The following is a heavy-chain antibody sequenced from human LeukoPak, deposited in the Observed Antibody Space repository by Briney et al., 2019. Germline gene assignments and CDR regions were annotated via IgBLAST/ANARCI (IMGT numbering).Heavy chain of an antibody. Sequence: GGSLRLSCAASGFTISSNYLSWVRQAPGKGLVWISALHSGGHTFYADSVRGRFTISRDNAKNSLYLQMNSLRAEDTAVYYCARARDIEMVNLDYWGQGTLVTVSS. CDR1: GFTISSNY. D-gene: IGHD5-24*01. CDR3: ARARDIEMVNLDY. V-gene: IGHV3-66*01. J-gene: IGHJ4*02. CDR2: LHSGGHT.